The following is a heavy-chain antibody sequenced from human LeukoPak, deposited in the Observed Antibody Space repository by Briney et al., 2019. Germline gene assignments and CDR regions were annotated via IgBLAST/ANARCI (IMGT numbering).Heavy chain of an antibody. CDR1: GFTFSNYD. V-gene: IGHV3-33*01. Sequence: PGRSLRLSCAVSGFTFSNYDMHWVRQAPGKGLEWVAVIWYDGSNKYYADSVKGRFTISRDNSRNTLFLQMNNLRAEDTALYFCASAREYCGSAECYEYFQHWGQGTLVIVSS. J-gene: IGHJ1*01. CDR2: IWYDGSNK. D-gene: IGHD2-21*01. CDR3: ASAREYCGSAECYEYFQH.